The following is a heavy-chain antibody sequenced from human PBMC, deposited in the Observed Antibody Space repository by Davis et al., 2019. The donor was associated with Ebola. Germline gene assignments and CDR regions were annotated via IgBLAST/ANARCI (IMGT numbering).Heavy chain of an antibody. D-gene: IGHD3-3*01. Sequence: GESLKISCAASGFTFSSYAMHWVRQAPGTGLEWVAVISYDGSNKYYADSVKGRFTISRDNSKNTLYLQMNSLRAEDTAVYYCARDRETIFGVVNGGYGMDVWGQGTTVTVSS. CDR2: ISYDGSNK. CDR3: ARDRETIFGVVNGGYGMDV. J-gene: IGHJ6*02. V-gene: IGHV3-30*04. CDR1: GFTFSSYA.